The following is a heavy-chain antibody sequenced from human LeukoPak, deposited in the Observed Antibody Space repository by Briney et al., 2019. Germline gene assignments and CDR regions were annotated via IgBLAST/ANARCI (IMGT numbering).Heavy chain of an antibody. Sequence: HPGGSLRLSCAASGFTFSESWMSWVRQAPGKGLEWVGSIKQDGSEKYYVDSVKGRFTISRDNAKNSLYLQMNSLRAEDTAVYYCARVRYANYFDYWGQGTLVTVSS. CDR2: IKQDGSEK. J-gene: IGHJ4*02. CDR1: GFTFSESW. V-gene: IGHV3-7*04. CDR3: ARVRYANYFDY. D-gene: IGHD3-16*01.